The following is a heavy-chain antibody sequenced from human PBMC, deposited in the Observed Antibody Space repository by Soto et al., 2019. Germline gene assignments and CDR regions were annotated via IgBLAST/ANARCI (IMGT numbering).Heavy chain of an antibody. CDR1: GQSFSGHS. CDR2: INESGST. D-gene: IGHD2-2*01. CDR3: ARGSGIVALPGELADVKYDY. Sequence: QVQLQQWGAGLVKPSETLSLSCAVYGQSFSGHSWAWIRQPPGKGLEWIGEINESGSTYYNPSLRSRVTISTDTSQNQFSLKLSAVSAADTAAYFCARGSGIVALPGELADVKYDYWGQGTLVNASS. J-gene: IGHJ4*02. V-gene: IGHV4-34*01.